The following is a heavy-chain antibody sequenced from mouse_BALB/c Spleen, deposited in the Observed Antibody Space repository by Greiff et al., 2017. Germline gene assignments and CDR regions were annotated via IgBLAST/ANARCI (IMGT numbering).Heavy chain of an antibody. D-gene: IGHD2-4*01. CDR2: IRNKANGYTT. J-gene: IGHJ3*01. CDR1: GFTFTDYY. V-gene: IGHV7-3*02. Sequence: EVQRVESGGGLVQPGGSLRLSCATSGFTFTDYYMSWVRQPPGKALEWLGFIRNKANGYTTEYSASVKGRFTISRDNSQSILYLQMNTLRAEDSATYYCARAYDYDGAWFAYWGQGTLVTVSA. CDR3: ARAYDYDGAWFAY.